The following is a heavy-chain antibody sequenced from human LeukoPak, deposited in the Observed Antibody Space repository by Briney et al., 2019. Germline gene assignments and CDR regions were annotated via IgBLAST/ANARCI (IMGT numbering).Heavy chain of an antibody. V-gene: IGHV3-23*01. Sequence: QPGGSLRLSCAASGFTFSSYAMSWVRQAPGKGLEWVSAISGSGGSTYYADSVKGRFTISRDNSKNTLYLQMNSLSAEDTTVYYCAKDLPSYYYDSSGYYGYWGQGTLVTVSS. D-gene: IGHD3-22*01. J-gene: IGHJ4*02. CDR1: GFTFSSYA. CDR3: AKDLPSYYYDSSGYYGY. CDR2: ISGSGGST.